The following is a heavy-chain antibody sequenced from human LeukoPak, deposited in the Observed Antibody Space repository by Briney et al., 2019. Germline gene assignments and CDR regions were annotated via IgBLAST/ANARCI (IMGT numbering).Heavy chain of an antibody. V-gene: IGHV3-74*01. Sequence: PGGSLRLSCATSGFTFSTYWMHWVRQDSGKGLLWVSRINSDGTSTNYADSVKGRFTISRDNAKKTLFLQMTGLRAEDTAVYYCAKSSGRFLEWLDYFDYWGQGTLVTVSS. J-gene: IGHJ4*02. CDR1: GFTFSTYW. D-gene: IGHD3-3*01. CDR3: AKSSGRFLEWLDYFDY. CDR2: INSDGTST.